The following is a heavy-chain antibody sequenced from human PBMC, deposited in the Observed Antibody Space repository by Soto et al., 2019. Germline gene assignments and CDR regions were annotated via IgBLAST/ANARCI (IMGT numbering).Heavy chain of an antibody. CDR3: ARDKGWKDYGDYDGWYGMAV. CDR2: IYYSGST. CDR1: VGSISSGGYY. V-gene: IGHV4-31*03. Sequence: PSETLSLTCTVSVGSISSGGYYWSWTRQHPGKGLEWIGYIYYSGSTYYNPSLKSRVTISVDTSKNQFSLKLSSVTAADTAVYYCARDKGWKDYGDYDGWYGMAVWGQGTTVTVSS. J-gene: IGHJ6*02. D-gene: IGHD4-17*01.